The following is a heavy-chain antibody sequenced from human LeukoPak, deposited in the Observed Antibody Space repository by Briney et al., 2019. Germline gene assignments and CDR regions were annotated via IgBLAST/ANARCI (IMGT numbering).Heavy chain of an antibody. CDR3: AEVVSDFWSGYTVDC. D-gene: IGHD3-3*01. Sequence: GGSLRLSCAAPGFTFSSYAMSWVRQAPGKGLEWVSAISGSGGSTYYADSVKGRFTISRDNSKNTLYLQMNSLRAEDTAVYYCAEVVSDFWSGYTVDCWGQGTLVTVSS. CDR2: ISGSGGST. CDR1: GFTFSSYA. V-gene: IGHV3-23*01. J-gene: IGHJ4*02.